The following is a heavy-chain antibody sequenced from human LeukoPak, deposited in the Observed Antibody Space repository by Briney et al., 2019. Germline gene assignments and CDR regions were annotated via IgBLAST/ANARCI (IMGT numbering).Heavy chain of an antibody. J-gene: IGHJ4*02. D-gene: IGHD4-17*01. CDR3: VRDRTTVTVFDY. CDR1: GFTFSSYW. Sequence: GGSLRLSCAASGFTFSSYWMHWVRQAPGKGLVWVSRISTEGSTTGYADSLQGRFTISRDNAKNTVYLQMHSLRAEDTAVYYCVRDRTTVTVFDYWGQGTLVTVSS. CDR2: ISTEGSTT. V-gene: IGHV3-74*01.